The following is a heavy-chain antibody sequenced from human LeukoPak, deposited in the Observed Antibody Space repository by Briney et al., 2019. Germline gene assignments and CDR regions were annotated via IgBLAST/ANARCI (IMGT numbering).Heavy chain of an antibody. Sequence: ASVKVSCKASGNTFTSYYIHWVRQAPGQGLVWMGIINPSGGSTSYAQKFQGRVTMTRDTSTSTVYMELSSLRSEDTAVYYCASLSANTPKDYWGQGTLVTVSS. CDR2: INPSGGST. CDR1: GNTFTSYY. D-gene: IGHD5/OR15-5a*01. CDR3: ASLSANTPKDY. J-gene: IGHJ4*02. V-gene: IGHV1-46*01.